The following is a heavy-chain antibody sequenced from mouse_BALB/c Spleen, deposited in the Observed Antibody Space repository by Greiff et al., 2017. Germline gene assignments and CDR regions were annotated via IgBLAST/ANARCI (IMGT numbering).Heavy chain of an antibody. CDR3: ARQAYYRYERYFDV. CDR2: ISSGGGST. D-gene: IGHD2-14*01. CDR1: GFAFSSYD. Sequence: EVMLVESGGGLVKPGGSLKLSCAASGFAFSSYDMSWVRQTPEKRLEWVAYISSGGGSTYYPDTVKGRFTISRDNAKNTLYLQMSSLKSEDTAMYYCARQAYYRYERYFDVWGAGTTVTVSS. V-gene: IGHV5-12-1*01. J-gene: IGHJ1*01.